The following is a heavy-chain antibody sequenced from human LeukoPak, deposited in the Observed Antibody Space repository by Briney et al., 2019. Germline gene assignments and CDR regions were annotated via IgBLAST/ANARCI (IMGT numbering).Heavy chain of an antibody. Sequence: ASVKVSCKASGYTFTSYGISWVRQAPGQGLEWMGWINPNSGGTKYAQKFQGRVTMTRDTSISTAYMELSRLTSDDTAVYYCARDLGYGDYAFDYWGQGTLVTVSS. CDR1: GYTFTSYG. J-gene: IGHJ4*02. CDR3: ARDLGYGDYAFDY. CDR2: INPNSGGT. V-gene: IGHV1-2*02. D-gene: IGHD4-17*01.